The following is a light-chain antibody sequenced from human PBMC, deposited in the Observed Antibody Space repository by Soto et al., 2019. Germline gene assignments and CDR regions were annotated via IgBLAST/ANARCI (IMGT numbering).Light chain of an antibody. CDR1: SSNIGAGYD. V-gene: IGLV1-40*01. Sequence: QPVLTQPPSVSGAPGQRVTISCTGSSSNIGAGYDVHWYQQLPGTAPKLLIYGNSNRPSGVPDRFSGSKSGTSASLAITGLQAEAEADYSCQSYDSSLSVYVVFGGGNKLTVL. J-gene: IGLJ2*01. CDR2: GNS. CDR3: QSYDSSLSVYVV.